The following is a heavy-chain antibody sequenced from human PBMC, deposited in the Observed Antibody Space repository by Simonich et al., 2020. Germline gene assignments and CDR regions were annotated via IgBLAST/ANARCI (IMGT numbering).Heavy chain of an antibody. V-gene: IGHV4-34*01. CDR2: INHSGST. CDR3: ARGKGWKNAFDI. Sequence: QVQLQQWGAGLLKPSETLSLTCAGYGGSFSGYYWSWNRQPPGKGLGWVGEINHSGSTYYQPSLKRRVTISVATSKNQFSLKLSSVTAAAAAVYYCARGKGWKNAFDIWGQGTMVTVSS. CDR1: GGSFSGYY. J-gene: IGHJ3*02. D-gene: IGHD1-1*01.